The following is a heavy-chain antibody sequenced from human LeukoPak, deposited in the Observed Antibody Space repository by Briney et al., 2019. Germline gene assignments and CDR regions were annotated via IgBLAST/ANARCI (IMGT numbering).Heavy chain of an antibody. Sequence: SETLSLTCTVSGGSISSYYWSWIRQPPGKGLEWIGYIYYSGSTNYNPSLKSRVTISVDTSKNQFSLKLSSVTAADTAVYYCAGAGRLGGAFDIWGQGTMVTVSS. CDR2: IYYSGST. D-gene: IGHD7-27*01. V-gene: IGHV4-59*01. CDR1: GGSISSYY. CDR3: AGAGRLGGAFDI. J-gene: IGHJ3*02.